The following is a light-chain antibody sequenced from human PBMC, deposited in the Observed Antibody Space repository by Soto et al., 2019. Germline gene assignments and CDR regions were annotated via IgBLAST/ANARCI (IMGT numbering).Light chain of an antibody. CDR3: SSYAGSDIWL. J-gene: IGLJ3*02. CDR1: NIEVNYNY. V-gene: IGLV2-8*01. Sequence: QSALTQPPSASGSPGQSVTISCTGTNIEVNYNYVSWFQQHPGKAPKLILYEGNKRPSGVPDRFSGSKSGNTASLTVSGLQAEDETDYYCSSYAGSDIWLFGGGTKLTVL. CDR2: EGN.